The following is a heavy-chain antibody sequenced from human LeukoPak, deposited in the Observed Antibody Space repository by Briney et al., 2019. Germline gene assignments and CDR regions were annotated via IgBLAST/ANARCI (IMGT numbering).Heavy chain of an antibody. CDR1: GGSISSYY. D-gene: IGHD4-17*01. Sequence: SETLSLTCTVSGGSISSYYWSWIRQPPGKGLEWIGYIYYSGTTNYNPSLESRVTISVDTSKNQFSLKLSSVTAADTAVYYCARGKNGVDPWGQGTLVTVSS. V-gene: IGHV4-59*01. J-gene: IGHJ5*02. CDR3: ARGKNGVDP. CDR2: IYYSGTT.